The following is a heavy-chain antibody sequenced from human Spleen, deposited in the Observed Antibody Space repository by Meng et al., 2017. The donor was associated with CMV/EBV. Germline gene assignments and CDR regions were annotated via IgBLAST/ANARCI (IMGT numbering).Heavy chain of an antibody. Sequence: GESLKISCAASGITFTTFTMHWVRQAPGKGLEWVSSISSSSSYIYYADSVKGRFTISRDNAKNSLYLQMNSLRADDTAVYYCARDPRGDGGVTFDYWGQGILVTVSS. CDR1: GITFTTFT. V-gene: IGHV3-21*01. D-gene: IGHD5-24*01. CDR2: ISSSSSYI. CDR3: ARDPRGDGGVTFDY. J-gene: IGHJ4*02.